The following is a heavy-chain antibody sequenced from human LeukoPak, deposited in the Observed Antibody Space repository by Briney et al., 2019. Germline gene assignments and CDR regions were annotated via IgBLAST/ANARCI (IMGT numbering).Heavy chain of an antibody. CDR2: INSDGSST. V-gene: IGHV3-74*01. CDR1: GFTFSSYW. Sequence: PGGSLRLSCAASGFTFSSYWMHWVRQAPGKGLVWVSRINSDGSSTSYADSVKGRLTISRDNAKNTLYLQMNSLRAEDTAVYYCAPSRDGYNFVDYWGQGTLVTVSS. CDR3: APSRDGYNFVDY. D-gene: IGHD5-24*01. J-gene: IGHJ4*02.